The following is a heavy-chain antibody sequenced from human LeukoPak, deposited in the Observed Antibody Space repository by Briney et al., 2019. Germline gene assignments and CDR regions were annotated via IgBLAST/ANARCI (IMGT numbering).Heavy chain of an antibody. J-gene: IGHJ4*02. CDR1: GFTFSTYA. CDR3: ARVSAVAPGY. V-gene: IGHV3-48*01. D-gene: IGHD6-19*01. CDR2: ISSSSSTI. Sequence: GGSLRLSCAASGFTFSTYAMSWVRQAPGKGLEWVSYISSSSSTIYYADSVKGRFTISRDNAKNSLYLRMNSLRAEDTAVYYCARVSAVAPGYWGQGTLVTVSS.